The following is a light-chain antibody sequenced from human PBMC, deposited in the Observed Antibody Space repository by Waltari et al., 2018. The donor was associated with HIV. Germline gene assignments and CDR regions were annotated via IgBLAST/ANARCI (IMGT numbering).Light chain of an antibody. CDR1: SSDVGGYNY. J-gene: IGLJ3*02. CDR3: SSYTSSSTWV. V-gene: IGLV2-14*03. Sequence: QSALTQPASVSGSPGQSITISCTGTSSDVGGYNYVSWYQQHPGKAPKLMIYDVSNRPSGVSNRCSGSKSGNTASLTSSGLQAEDEADYYCSSYTSSSTWVFGGGTKLTVL. CDR2: DVS.